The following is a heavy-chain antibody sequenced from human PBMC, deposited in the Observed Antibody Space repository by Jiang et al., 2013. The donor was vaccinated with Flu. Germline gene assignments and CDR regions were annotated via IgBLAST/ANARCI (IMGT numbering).Heavy chain of an antibody. CDR2: LSYGST. CDR1: GSISSSNW. V-gene: IGHV4-4*02. D-gene: IGHD2-2*01. CDR3: ARELPAALGGFDY. Sequence: GSISSSNWWSWVRQPPREGAGVDWGNLSYGSTNYNPSLKSRVTISVDKSKNQFSLKLSSVTAADTAVYYCARELPAALGGFDYWGQGTLVTVSS. J-gene: IGHJ4*02.